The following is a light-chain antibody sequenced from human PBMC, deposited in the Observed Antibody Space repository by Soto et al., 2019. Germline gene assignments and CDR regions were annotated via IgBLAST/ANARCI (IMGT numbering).Light chain of an antibody. J-gene: IGKJ1*01. CDR1: QRISSD. CDR2: GAS. CDR3: QQFNDWPWT. V-gene: IGKV3-15*01. Sequence: IVMTQSPATLSVSPGERATLSCRASQRISSDLAWYQQKPGQAPRLFIYGASTRATGIPARFSGSGSGTDFTLTISSLQSEDFALYYCQQFNDWPWTFGQGTKVEIK.